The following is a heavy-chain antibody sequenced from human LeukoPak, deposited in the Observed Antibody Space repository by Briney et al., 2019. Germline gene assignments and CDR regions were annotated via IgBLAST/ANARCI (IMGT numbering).Heavy chain of an antibody. CDR3: ARLGCSSTSCYHDY. J-gene: IGHJ4*02. CDR2: IDPSDSYT. D-gene: IGHD2-2*01. V-gene: IGHV5-10-1*01. Sequence: GESLKISCKGSGYSFTSYWISWVGQMPGKGREGMGRIDPSDSYTNYSPSFQGHVTISADKSISTAYLQWSSLKASDTAMYYCARLGCSSTSCYHDYWGQGTLVTVSS. CDR1: GYSFTSYW.